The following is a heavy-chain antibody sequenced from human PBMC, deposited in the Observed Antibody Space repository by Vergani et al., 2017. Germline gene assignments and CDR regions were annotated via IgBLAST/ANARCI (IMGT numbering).Heavy chain of an antibody. CDR1: GFTFSSYS. CDR2: ISSSSSYI. D-gene: IGHD5-18*01. V-gene: IGHV3-21*01. CDR3: ARVPLGGYSYGLGALDI. Sequence: EVQLVESGGGLVKPGGSLRLSCAASGFTFSSYSMNWVRQAPGKGLEWVSSISSSSSYIYYADSVKGRFTISRDNAKNSLYLQMNSLRAEDTAVYYCARVPLGGYSYGLGALDIWGQGTMVTVSS. J-gene: IGHJ3*02.